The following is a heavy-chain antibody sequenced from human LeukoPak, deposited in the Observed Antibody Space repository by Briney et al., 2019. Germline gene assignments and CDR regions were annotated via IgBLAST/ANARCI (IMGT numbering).Heavy chain of an antibody. CDR3: ARHDRVTMVRGVIILNWFDP. J-gene: IGHJ5*02. CDR1: GYSISSGYY. Sequence: SETLSLTCTVSGYSISSGYYWGWIRQPPGKGLEWIGSIYHSGSTYYNPSLKSRVTISVDTSKNQFSLKLSSVTAADTAAYYCARHDRVTMVRGVIILNWFDPWGQGTLVTVSS. D-gene: IGHD3-10*01. CDR2: IYHSGST. V-gene: IGHV4-38-2*02.